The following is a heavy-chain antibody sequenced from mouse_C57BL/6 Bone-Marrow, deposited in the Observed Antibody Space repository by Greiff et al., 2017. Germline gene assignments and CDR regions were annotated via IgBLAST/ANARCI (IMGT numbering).Heavy chain of an antibody. CDR3: AREGQLRLRLYYYAMDY. V-gene: IGHV5-12*01. CDR1: GFTFTDYY. J-gene: IGHJ4*01. CDR2: ISNGGGST. Sequence: EVKLVESGGGLVQPGGSLKLSCAASGFTFTDYYMYWVRQTPEKRLEWVAYISNGGGSTYYPDTVKGRFTISRDNAKTTLYLKMSRLKSEDTAMYYCAREGQLRLRLYYYAMDYWGQGTSVTVSS. D-gene: IGHD3-2*02.